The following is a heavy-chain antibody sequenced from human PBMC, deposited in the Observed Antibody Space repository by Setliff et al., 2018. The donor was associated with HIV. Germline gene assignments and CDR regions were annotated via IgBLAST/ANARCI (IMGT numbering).Heavy chain of an antibody. J-gene: IGHJ4*02. CDR3: AGGAEPSWGLNFFDY. CDR1: GGSFSDYY. D-gene: IGHD1-26*01. Sequence: SETLSLTCAVYGGSFSDYYWSWIRQAPGKGLEWIGEINHSGRTNFNPSLKSQVTISIDTSKQQVSLKLRSLTAADTAVYYCAGGAEPSWGLNFFDYWGQGTRVTVSS. V-gene: IGHV4-34*01. CDR2: INHSGRT.